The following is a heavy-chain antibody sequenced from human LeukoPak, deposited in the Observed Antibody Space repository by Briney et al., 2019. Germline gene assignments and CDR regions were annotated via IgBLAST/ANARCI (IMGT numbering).Heavy chain of an antibody. CDR3: ARGGPLGYCTNGVCYLDY. J-gene: IGHJ4*02. CDR2: IIPIFGTA. CDR1: GGTLSSYA. V-gene: IGHV1-69*13. D-gene: IGHD2-8*01. Sequence: SVKVSCKASGGTLSSYAISWVRQAPGQGLEWMGGIIPIFGTANYAQKFQGRVTITADESTSTAYMELSSLRSEDTAVYYCARGGPLGYCTNGVCYLDYWGQGTLVTVSS.